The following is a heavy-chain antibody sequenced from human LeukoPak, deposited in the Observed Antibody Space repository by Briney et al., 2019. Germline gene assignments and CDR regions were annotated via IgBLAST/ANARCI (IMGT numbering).Heavy chain of an antibody. Sequence: GGSLRLSCAASGFTFSSYAMSWVRQAPGKGLEWVSAISGSGGSTYYADSVKGRFTISRDNSKNTPYLQMNSLRAEDTAVYYCVYFWSGYPVDYWGQGTLVTVSS. D-gene: IGHD3-3*01. CDR1: GFTFSSYA. J-gene: IGHJ4*02. CDR2: ISGSGGST. CDR3: VYFWSGYPVDY. V-gene: IGHV3-23*01.